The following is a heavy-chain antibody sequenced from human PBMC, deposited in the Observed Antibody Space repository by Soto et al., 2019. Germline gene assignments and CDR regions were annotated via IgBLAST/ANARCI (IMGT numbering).Heavy chain of an antibody. Sequence: EVQLVESGGGLVKPGGSLRLSCAASGFSFSSYSMNWVRQAPGKGLEWVSYISSSSSSIYYADSAKGRFTFSRDNAKNSLYLQMNNLRFEDTAVYYCAGSYGSGKTDVWGQGTTVTASS. J-gene: IGHJ6*02. CDR2: ISSSSSSI. CDR1: GFSFSSYS. V-gene: IGHV3-21*01. D-gene: IGHD3-10*01. CDR3: AGSYGSGKTDV.